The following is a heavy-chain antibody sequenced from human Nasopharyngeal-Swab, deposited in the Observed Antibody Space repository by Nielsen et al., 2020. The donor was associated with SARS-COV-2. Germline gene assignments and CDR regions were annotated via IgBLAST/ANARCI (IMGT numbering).Heavy chain of an antibody. Sequence: WVRQAPGQGLEWMGRINPNSGGTNYAQKFQGRVTMTRDTSISTAYMEPSRLRSDDTAVYYCARDGKGMTYYYDSSGYAYYYYYGMDVWGQGTTVTVSS. J-gene: IGHJ6*02. V-gene: IGHV1-2*06. CDR2: INPNSGGT. D-gene: IGHD3-22*01. CDR3: ARDGKGMTYYYDSSGYAYYYYYGMDV.